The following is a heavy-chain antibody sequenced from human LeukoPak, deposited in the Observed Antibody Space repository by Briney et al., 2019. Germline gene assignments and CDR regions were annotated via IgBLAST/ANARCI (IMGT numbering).Heavy chain of an antibody. J-gene: IGHJ4*02. CDR1: GASMSNYY. CDR3: ARAKTHYYDSSGTFDY. CDR2: IYHSGTTYSGST. V-gene: IGHV4-39*07. D-gene: IGHD3-22*01. Sequence: SETLSLTCNVSGASMSNYYWVWIRQPPGKGLEWIGSIYHSGTTYSGSTYYNPSLKSRVTISLDTSKNQFSLKVGSMTAADTAVYYCARAKTHYYDSSGTFDYWGQGTLVTVSS.